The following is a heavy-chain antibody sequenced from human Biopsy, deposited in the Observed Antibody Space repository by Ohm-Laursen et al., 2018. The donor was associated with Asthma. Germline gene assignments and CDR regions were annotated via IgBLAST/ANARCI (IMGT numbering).Heavy chain of an antibody. D-gene: IGHD3-3*02. J-gene: IGHJ1*01. CDR1: GFTFGDYW. CDR3: ARTFHFWSPYHAEHYQL. CDR2: IKHDGSEN. V-gene: IGHV3-7*01. Sequence: SLRVSCSASGFTFGDYWMSWVRQVPGRGLEWVANIKHDGSENNHVDSLKGRFTISRDNAKNSLYLQMNSLRAEDTAVYYCARTFHFWSPYHAEHYQLWGQGTLVTVSS.